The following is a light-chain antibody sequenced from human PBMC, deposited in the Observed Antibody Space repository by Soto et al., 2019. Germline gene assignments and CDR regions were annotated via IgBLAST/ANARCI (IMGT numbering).Light chain of an antibody. J-gene: IGKJ2*01. CDR2: AAS. Sequence: AIQMTQSPSSLSASVGDRVTITCRASQGIRNDLGWYQQKSGKAPKLLIYAASTLQSGVPSRFSGSGSGTDFNLTISSLQPEDFATYYCLQDYNYPYPFGQGTKLEIK. V-gene: IGKV1-6*01. CDR3: LQDYNYPYP. CDR1: QGIRND.